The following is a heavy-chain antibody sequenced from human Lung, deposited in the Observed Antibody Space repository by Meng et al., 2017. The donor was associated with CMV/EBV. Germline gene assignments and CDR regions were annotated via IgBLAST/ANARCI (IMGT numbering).Heavy chain of an antibody. CDR3: ATYDLLTGPDY. V-gene: IGHV3-23*01. Sequence: ESLKISCAASGFTFRNYAMSWVRQTPGMGLEWVSLIGGNGRNTDYAASVKGRFTISRDNSKSTLYLQMNSLRAEDTAIYYCATYDLLTGPDYWGQGTLVTFSS. J-gene: IGHJ4*02. D-gene: IGHD3-9*01. CDR2: IGGNGRNT. CDR1: GFTFRNYA.